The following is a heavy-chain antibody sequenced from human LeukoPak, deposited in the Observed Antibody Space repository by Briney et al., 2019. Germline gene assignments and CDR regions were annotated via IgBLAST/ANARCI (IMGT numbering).Heavy chain of an antibody. J-gene: IGHJ4*02. CDR3: ARGSGYNYGFPDY. Sequence: GGSLRLSCAASGFTVSNNYMSWVRQAPGKGLKWVSVIYSGDITYYADSVKGRFTISRDNSKNTLFLQMNSLRAEDTAVYYCARGSGYNYGFPDYWGQGTLVTVSS. CDR2: IYSGDIT. CDR1: GFTVSNNY. V-gene: IGHV3-53*01. D-gene: IGHD5-18*01.